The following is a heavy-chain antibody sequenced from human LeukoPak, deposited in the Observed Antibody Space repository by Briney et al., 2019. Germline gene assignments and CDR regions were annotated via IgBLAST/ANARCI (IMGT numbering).Heavy chain of an antibody. CDR1: GFTFISYT. Sequence: GGSLRLSCEASGFTFISYTMSWVRQAPGKGLAWVSVISSSADSTYYADSVKGRFTISKDNSKNTLYLQMNNLRAEDTAVYYCAKPREKYTYGGNSDYWGQGILVTVSS. CDR2: ISSSADST. CDR3: AKPREKYTYGGNSDY. J-gene: IGHJ4*02. D-gene: IGHD4-23*01. V-gene: IGHV3-23*01.